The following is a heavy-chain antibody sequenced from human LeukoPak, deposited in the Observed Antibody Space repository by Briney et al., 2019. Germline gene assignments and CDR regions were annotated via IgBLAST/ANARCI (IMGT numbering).Heavy chain of an antibody. V-gene: IGHV3-7*01. CDR3: ARAYSERYGLGYYYMDV. CDR1: GFTFSTHW. CDR2: IKIDGSEK. D-gene: IGHD1-26*01. Sequence: GGSLRLSCAASGFTFSTHWMSWVRQAPGKGLEWVANIKIDGSEKNYVDSVKGRFTISRDNAKNSLYLQMNSLRAEDTAVYYCARAYSERYGLGYYYMDVWGKGTTVTISS. J-gene: IGHJ6*03.